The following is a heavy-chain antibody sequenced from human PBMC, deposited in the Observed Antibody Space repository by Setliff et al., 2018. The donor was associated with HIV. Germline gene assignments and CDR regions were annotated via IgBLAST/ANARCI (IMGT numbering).Heavy chain of an antibody. V-gene: IGHV1-69*06. D-gene: IGHD3-22*01. Sequence: GASVMVSCKASGGTFSSYAISWVRQSPGQGLEWMGRIIPLFGTTNYAEKFQGKVTITADKSTRTVYMELSSLRSEDTAVYYCARLLDLYYYDSSGPFDIWGQGTMVTVSS. CDR2: IIPLFGTT. CDR1: GGTFSSYA. CDR3: ARLLDLYYYDSSGPFDI. J-gene: IGHJ3*02.